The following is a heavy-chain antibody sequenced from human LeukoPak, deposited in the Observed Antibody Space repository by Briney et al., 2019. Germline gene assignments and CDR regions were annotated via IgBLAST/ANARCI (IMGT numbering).Heavy chain of an antibody. V-gene: IGHV3-21*04. Sequence: GGSLRLSCAASGFTFSSYSMNWVRQAPGKGLEWVSSISSSSSYIYYADSVKGRFTISRDNAKNSLYLQMNSLRADDTAVYYCAKAQKYYYDSSDYWGQGTLVTVSS. CDR3: AKAQKYYYDSSDY. D-gene: IGHD3-22*01. CDR2: ISSSSSYI. CDR1: GFTFSSYS. J-gene: IGHJ4*02.